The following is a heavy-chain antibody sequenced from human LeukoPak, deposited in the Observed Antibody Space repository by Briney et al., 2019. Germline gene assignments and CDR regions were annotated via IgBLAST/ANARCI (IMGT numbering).Heavy chain of an antibody. D-gene: IGHD2-2*01. J-gene: IGHJ4*02. V-gene: IGHV1-3*01. Sequence: GASVKVSCKASGYTFSSYAMHWVRQAPGQRLEWMGWFNAGDEYSQKFQGRVTITRDTSASTAYMKLSSLRSEDTAVYYCARGPLISSTSSGADYWGQGTLVTVSS. CDR1: GYTFSSYA. CDR3: ARGPLISSTSSGADY. CDR2: FNAGD.